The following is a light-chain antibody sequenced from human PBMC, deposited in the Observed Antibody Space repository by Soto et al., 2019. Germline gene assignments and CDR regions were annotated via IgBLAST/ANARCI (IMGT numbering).Light chain of an antibody. V-gene: IGLV2-23*01. Sequence: QSALTQPASVSGSPGQSITISCTGTSSDFGNYKFVSWYQHHPGKAPKLMIYEGSKRPSGVSNRFSGSMSGKTASLAISGLQTEDEAEYYCCSYAGSNSFVFGTGTKVTVL. J-gene: IGLJ1*01. CDR1: SSDFGNYKF. CDR3: CSYAGSNSFV. CDR2: EGS.